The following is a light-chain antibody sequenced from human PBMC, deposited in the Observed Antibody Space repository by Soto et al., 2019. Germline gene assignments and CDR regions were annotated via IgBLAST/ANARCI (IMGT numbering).Light chain of an antibody. Sequence: EIVLTQSPGTLSLSPGERATLSCRASQSVGSNYLAWYQQTPGQAPRLLIHGASTRATGIPDRFSGSGSGTDFPLTLSRLESEDSAVYYCHQYASSPLTFGQGTRLEIK. J-gene: IGKJ5*01. CDR3: HQYASSPLT. CDR1: QSVGSNY. V-gene: IGKV3-20*01. CDR2: GAS.